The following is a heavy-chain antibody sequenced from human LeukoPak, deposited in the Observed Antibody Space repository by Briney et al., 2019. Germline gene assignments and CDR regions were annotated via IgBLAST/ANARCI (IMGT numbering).Heavy chain of an antibody. CDR3: ATTGREDSSGWFSYYYYYYMDV. CDR1: GDTFTGYY. J-gene: IGHJ6*03. D-gene: IGHD6-19*01. CDR2: INPNSGGT. Sequence: ASVRVSCKASGDTFTGYYIHWVRQAPGQGLEWMGWINPNSGGTNYAQKFQGRVTMTRDTSISTAYMELSRLRSDDIAIYFCATTGREDSSGWFSYYYYYYMDVWGKGTTVTVSS. V-gene: IGHV1-2*02.